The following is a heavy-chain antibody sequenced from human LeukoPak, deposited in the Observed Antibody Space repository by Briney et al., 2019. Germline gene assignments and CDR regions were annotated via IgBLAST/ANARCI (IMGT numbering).Heavy chain of an antibody. CDR1: GFTFSSYA. J-gene: IGHJ4*02. V-gene: IGHV3-30-3*01. CDR2: ISYDGSNK. CDR3: ARGGGITMIVVAALDY. D-gene: IGHD3-22*01. Sequence: GGSLRLSCAASGFTFSSYAMHWVRQAPGKGLEWVAVISYDGSNKYYADSVKGRFTISRDNSKNTLYLQMNSLRAEDTAVYYCARGGGITMIVVAALDYWGQGTLVTVSS.